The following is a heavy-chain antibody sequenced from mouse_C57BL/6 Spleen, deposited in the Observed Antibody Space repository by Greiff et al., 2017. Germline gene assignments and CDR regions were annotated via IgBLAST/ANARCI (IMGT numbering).Heavy chain of an antibody. Sequence: EVQLVESGGGLVQPKGSLKLSCAASGFSFNTYAMNWVRQAPGKGLEWVARIRSKSNNYATYYADSVKDRFTISRDDSESMLYLQMNNLKTEDTAMYYCVRNDYDEEDYYAMDYWGQGTSVTVSS. CDR3: VRNDYDEEDYYAMDY. CDR1: GFSFNTYA. CDR2: IRSKSNNYAT. D-gene: IGHD2-4*01. V-gene: IGHV10-1*01. J-gene: IGHJ4*01.